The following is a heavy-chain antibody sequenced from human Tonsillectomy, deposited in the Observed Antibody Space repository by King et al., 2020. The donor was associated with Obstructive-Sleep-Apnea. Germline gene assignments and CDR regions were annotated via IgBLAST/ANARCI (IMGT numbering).Heavy chain of an antibody. D-gene: IGHD3-10*01. CDR1: GFTFDDYA. CDR3: AKVGSKESFGPNYFDY. V-gene: IGHV3-9*01. Sequence: VQLVESGGGLVQPGRSLRLSCAASGFTFDDYAMHWVRQAPGKGLEWVSGIGWNSDSIAYADSVKGRCTISRDNAKNSLYLQMNSLRAEDTALYYCAKVGSKESFGPNYFDYWGQGTLVTVSS. CDR2: IGWNSDSI. J-gene: IGHJ4*02.